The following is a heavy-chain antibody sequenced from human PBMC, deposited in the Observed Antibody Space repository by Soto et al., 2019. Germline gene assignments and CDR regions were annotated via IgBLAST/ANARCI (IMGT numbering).Heavy chain of an antibody. J-gene: IGHJ4*02. CDR1: GFTFSSYG. CDR3: ARGFPYDFWSGYYHFDY. V-gene: IGHV3-33*01. D-gene: IGHD3-3*01. CDR2: IWYDGSNK. Sequence: GGSLRLSCAASGFTFSSYGMHWVRQAPGKGLEWVAVIWYDGSNKYYADSVKGRFTISRDNSKNTLYLQMNSLRAEDTAVYYCARGFPYDFWSGYYHFDYWGQGTLVTSPQ.